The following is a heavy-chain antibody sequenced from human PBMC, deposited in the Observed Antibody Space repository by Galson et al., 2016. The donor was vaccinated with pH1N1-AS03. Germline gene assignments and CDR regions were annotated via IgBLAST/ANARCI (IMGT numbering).Heavy chain of an antibody. CDR1: GSTFTHYR. CDR3: ARATGTAGGVDY. D-gene: IGHD1-1*01. Sequence: QSGAEVTKPGEPLKISCKGSGSTFTHYRTAWVRQMPGKGLEWMGLIFARDSDTRYSPSFQGQVTISADKSINTAYLQWSSLRASDTAMYYCARATGTAGGVDYWGQGTLVSVSS. J-gene: IGHJ4*02. V-gene: IGHV5-51*01. CDR2: IFARDSDT.